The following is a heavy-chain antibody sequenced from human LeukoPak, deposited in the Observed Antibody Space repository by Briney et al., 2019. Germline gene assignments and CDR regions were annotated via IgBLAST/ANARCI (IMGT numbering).Heavy chain of an antibody. D-gene: IGHD6-19*01. CDR2: ISAYNGNT. CDR3: ARKGHSSGWYYYYYYMDV. J-gene: IGHJ6*03. Sequence: ASVKVSCKASGYTFTSYGISWVRQAPGQGLEWMGWISAYNGNTNYAQKLQGRVTMTTDTSTSTAYMELRSLRSDDTAVYYCARKGHSSGWYYYYYYMDVWGKGTTVTVSS. V-gene: IGHV1-18*01. CDR1: GYTFTSYG.